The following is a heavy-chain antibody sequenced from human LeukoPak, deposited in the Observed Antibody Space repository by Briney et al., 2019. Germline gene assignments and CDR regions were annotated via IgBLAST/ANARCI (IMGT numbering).Heavy chain of an antibody. Sequence: PSETLSLTCTVSGDSISSGSYYWSWIRQPAGKGLEWIGRIYTSGSTNYNPSLKSRVPISVDTSKNQFSLKLSSVTAADTAVYYCARDSAAYDFWSGYWNYYYGMDVWGQGTTVTVSS. V-gene: IGHV4-61*02. D-gene: IGHD3-3*01. J-gene: IGHJ6*02. CDR1: GDSISSGSYY. CDR3: ARDSAAYDFWSGYWNYYYGMDV. CDR2: IYTSGST.